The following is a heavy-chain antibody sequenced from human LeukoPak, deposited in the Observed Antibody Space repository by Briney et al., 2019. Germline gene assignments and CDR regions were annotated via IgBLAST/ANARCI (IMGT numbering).Heavy chain of an antibody. J-gene: IGHJ4*02. CDR2: IYYSGST. CDR1: GGSISSYY. V-gene: IGHV4-59*01. D-gene: IGHD6-13*01. Sequence: SETLSLTCTVSGGSISSYYWSWIRQPPGKGLEGNGYIYYSGSTNYNPPLKSRVTISVDTSKNQFSLKLSPVTTADTAVYYCARAAGPLTAPDYWGQGTPVTVSS. CDR3: ARAAGPLTAPDY.